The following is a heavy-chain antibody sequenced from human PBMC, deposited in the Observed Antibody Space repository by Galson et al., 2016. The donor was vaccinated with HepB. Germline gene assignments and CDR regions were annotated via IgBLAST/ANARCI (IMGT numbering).Heavy chain of an antibody. Sequence: SLRLSCAASGFSVSNNYMSWVRQAPGKGLECVSVIHDDGSTNYAASVMGRFTISRDNSKNTLYLEMNSLRAEDTAVYYCARGTGTGGYFDYWGQGTLVTVSS. CDR1: GFSVSNNY. J-gene: IGHJ4*02. V-gene: IGHV3-53*01. D-gene: IGHD3-10*01. CDR3: ARGTGTGGYFDY. CDR2: IHDDGST.